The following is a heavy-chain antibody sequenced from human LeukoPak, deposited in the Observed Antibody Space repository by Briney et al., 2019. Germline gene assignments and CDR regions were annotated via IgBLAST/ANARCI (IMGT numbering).Heavy chain of an antibody. Sequence: ASVKVSCTASGYTFTDYYIHWVRQAPGQGLEWMGYINPNNGATNYARYFQDRITMTRDTSISTAYMDLNYLTSDDTTIYFCARSVAATPSNRFDPWGQGTLVTVSS. CDR1: GYTFTDYY. D-gene: IGHD2-15*01. J-gene: IGHJ5*02. CDR3: ARSVAATPSNRFDP. V-gene: IGHV1-2*02. CDR2: INPNNGAT.